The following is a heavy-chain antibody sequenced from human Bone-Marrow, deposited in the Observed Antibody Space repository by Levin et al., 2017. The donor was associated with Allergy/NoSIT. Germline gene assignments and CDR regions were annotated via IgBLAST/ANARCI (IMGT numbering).Heavy chain of an antibody. J-gene: IGHJ4*01. D-gene: IGHD6-19*01. V-gene: IGHV1-2*02. CDR1: GYTFSDYY. CDR3: ARDPGLAYYDY. CDR2: INPNSGGT. Sequence: GESLKISCKASGYTFSDYYIYWVRQAPGQGLEWMGWINPNSGGTDYAQRFQARVTMTRDTSTETAYMELRSLRADDTAVYYCARDPGLAYYDYWGQGSLVTVSS.